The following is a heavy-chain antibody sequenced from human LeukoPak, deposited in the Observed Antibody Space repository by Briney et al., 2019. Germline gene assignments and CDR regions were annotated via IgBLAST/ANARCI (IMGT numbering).Heavy chain of an antibody. V-gene: IGHV1-24*01. CDR3: ATPPYGWGSMAYEY. J-gene: IGHJ4*02. D-gene: IGHD3-10*01. CDR1: GYTFTSFA. CDR2: FDPDDGKT. Sequence: GASVKVSCKVSGYTFTSFAISWVRQAPGQGLEWMGGFDPDDGKTIYAQKFQGRVTMTADTSTGTAYMELSSLRSEDTAVYYCATPPYGWGSMAYEYWGQGTLVTVSS.